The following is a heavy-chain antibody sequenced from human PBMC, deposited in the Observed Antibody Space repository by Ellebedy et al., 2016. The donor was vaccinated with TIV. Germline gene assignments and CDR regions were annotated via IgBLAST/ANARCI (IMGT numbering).Heavy chain of an antibody. D-gene: IGHD2-8*01. J-gene: IGHJ4*02. CDR1: GDSISGSSYY. CDR3: GRVYYGYYFDY. CDR2: IYYSGST. Sequence: MPSETLSLTCTVSGDSISGSSYYWGWIRQPPGKGLEWIGSIYYSGSTYYNPSLKSRVTISVDTSKKQFSLKLSSVTAADTAVYYCGRVYYGYYFDYWGQGTLVTVSS. V-gene: IGHV4-39*07.